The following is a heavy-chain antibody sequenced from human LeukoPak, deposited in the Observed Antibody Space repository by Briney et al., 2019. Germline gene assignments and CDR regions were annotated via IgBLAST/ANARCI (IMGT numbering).Heavy chain of an antibody. CDR1: GYTFTSYG. Sequence: GASVTVSYTPSGYTFTSYGISWVRQAPGQGLEWMGWISAYNGNTNSAQKLQGRVTMTTDTSTSTAYMELRSLRSDDTAVYYCARDRVPPYDSSGYYYSDCFDYWGQGTLVTVSS. CDR2: ISAYNGNT. CDR3: ARDRVPPYDSSGYYYSDCFDY. J-gene: IGHJ4*01. V-gene: IGHV1-18*01. D-gene: IGHD3-22*01.